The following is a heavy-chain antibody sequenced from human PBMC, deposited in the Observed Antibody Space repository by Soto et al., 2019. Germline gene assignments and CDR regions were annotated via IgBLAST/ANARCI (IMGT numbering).Heavy chain of an antibody. CDR3: ARVRGYSGYDPLGTYYYYGMDV. J-gene: IGHJ6*02. Sequence: QVQLQQWGAGLLKPSETLSLTCAVYGGSFSGYYWSWIRQPPGKGLEWIGEINHSGSTNYNPSLKSRVTISVDTSKNQFSLKLSSVTAADTAVYYCARVRGYSGYDPLGTYYYYGMDVWGQGTTVTVSS. V-gene: IGHV4-34*01. CDR2: INHSGST. D-gene: IGHD5-12*01. CDR1: GGSFSGYY.